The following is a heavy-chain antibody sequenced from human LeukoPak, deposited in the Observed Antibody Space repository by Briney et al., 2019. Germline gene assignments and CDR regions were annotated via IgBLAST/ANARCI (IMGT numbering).Heavy chain of an antibody. J-gene: IGHJ3*02. V-gene: IGHV4-39*07. CDR2: IYYSGTT. D-gene: IGHD3-22*01. CDR1: GGSISSNNYY. CDR3: ARGLYYYDSSGYDDAFDI. Sequence: SETLSLTCTVSGGSISSNNYYWGWIRQPPGKGLEWIGSIYYSGTTYYNPSLKSRVTISVDMSKNQFSLKLSSVTAADTAVYYCARGLYYYDSSGYDDAFDIWGQGTMVTVSS.